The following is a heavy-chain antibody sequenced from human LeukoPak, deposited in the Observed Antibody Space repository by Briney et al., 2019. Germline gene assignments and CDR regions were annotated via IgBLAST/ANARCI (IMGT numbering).Heavy chain of an antibody. CDR2: ISSSGSTI. CDR1: GFTFSNYY. CDR3: AKDDSYGLDY. V-gene: IGHV3-11*04. Sequence: GGSLRLSCAASGFTFSNYYMSWIRQAPGKGLEWVSYISSSGSTIYYADSVKGRFTISRDNSKNTLYLQMNSLRAEDTAVYYCAKDDSYGLDYWGQGTLVTVSS. J-gene: IGHJ4*02. D-gene: IGHD5-18*01.